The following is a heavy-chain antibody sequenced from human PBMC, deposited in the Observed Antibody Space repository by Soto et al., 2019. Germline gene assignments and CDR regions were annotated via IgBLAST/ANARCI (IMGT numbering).Heavy chain of an antibody. D-gene: IGHD6-13*01. CDR2: VSYAGVNK. Sequence: QVQLVESGGGVVQPGGSLTLSCAASGFAFSAYAMHWVRQAPGKGLEWVAVVSYAGVNKYYADSVKGRFAVSRDNSRKTLALRMNSLSAADTALYYCASLKFYIVVIAATMNIAVAGKFDLWGQGALVTVSS. CDR3: ASLKFYIVVIAATMNIAVAGKFDL. J-gene: IGHJ4*02. V-gene: IGHV3-30*09. CDR1: GFAFSAYA.